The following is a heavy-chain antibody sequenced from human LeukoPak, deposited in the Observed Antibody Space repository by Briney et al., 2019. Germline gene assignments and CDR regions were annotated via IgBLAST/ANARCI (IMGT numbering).Heavy chain of an antibody. CDR3: VKDRRWGEYHYGRGSFDI. J-gene: IGHJ3*02. Sequence: PGRSMRLSCEVSGFTFSNYAMNWVRQAPGKGLGWVSCTSASAGSAVYGDSVKGRFTISRVNAENTPYLQMNSLRDDETAIYYCVKDRRWGEYHYGRGSFDIWGQARLVTVSS. CDR1: GFTFSNYA. D-gene: IGHD4-17*01. V-gene: IGHV3-23*01. CDR2: TSASAGSA.